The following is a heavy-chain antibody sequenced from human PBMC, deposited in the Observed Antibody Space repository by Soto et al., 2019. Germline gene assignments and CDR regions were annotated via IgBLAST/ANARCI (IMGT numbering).Heavy chain of an antibody. J-gene: IGHJ4*02. CDR2: ISSTSNTI. CDR1: GFTFSTYS. Sequence: LRLSCAASGFTFSTYSMSWVRQAPGKGLEWVSYISSTSNTIYYTDSVKGRFTISRDNAKNSLYLHMNSLSAEDTAVYYCARDRGCSGGICYRDLGYWGQGTLVTVSS. D-gene: IGHD2-15*01. V-gene: IGHV3-48*01. CDR3: ARDRGCSGGICYRDLGY.